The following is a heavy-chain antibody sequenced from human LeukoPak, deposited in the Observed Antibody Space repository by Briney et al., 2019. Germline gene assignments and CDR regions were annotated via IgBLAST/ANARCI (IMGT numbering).Heavy chain of an antibody. J-gene: IGHJ4*02. CDR1: RFTFSSYW. Sequence: GGSLRLSCVASRFTFSSYWMHWLRQAPGKGLVWVSYISPDGSTTRYADSVKGRFTISRDNAKNTLYLQMNSLRVEDTAVYFCASAWSYWGQGALVTVSS. V-gene: IGHV3-74*01. CDR2: ISPDGSTT. D-gene: IGHD1-1*01. CDR3: ASAWSY.